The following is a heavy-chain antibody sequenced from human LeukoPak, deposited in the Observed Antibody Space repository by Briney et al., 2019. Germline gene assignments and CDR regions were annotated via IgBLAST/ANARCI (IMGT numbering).Heavy chain of an antibody. V-gene: IGHV3-7*01. CDR1: GFTLSSYW. CDR2: IKQDGSEK. D-gene: IGHD6-19*01. Sequence: PGGSLRLSCAASGFTLSSYWMSWVRQAPGKGLEWVANIKQDGSEKYYVDSVKGRFTISRDNAKNSLYLQMNSLRAEDTAVYYCAREGSGWHLNYWGQGTLVTVSS. CDR3: AREGSGWHLNY. J-gene: IGHJ4*02.